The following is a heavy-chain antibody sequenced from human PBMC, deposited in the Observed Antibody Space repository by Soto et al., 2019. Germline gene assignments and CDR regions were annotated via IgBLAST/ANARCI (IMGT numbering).Heavy chain of an antibody. V-gene: IGHV4-59*08. CDR2: IYYSGST. D-gene: IGHD2-15*01. Sequence: PSETLSLTCTVSGGSISSYYWSWIRQPPGKGLEWIGYIYYSGSTNYNPSLKSRVTISVDTSKNQFSLKLSSVTAADTAVYYFARHPQKRVVINWFDPWGQGTLVTVSS. CDR1: GGSISSYY. CDR3: ARHPQKRVVINWFDP. J-gene: IGHJ5*02.